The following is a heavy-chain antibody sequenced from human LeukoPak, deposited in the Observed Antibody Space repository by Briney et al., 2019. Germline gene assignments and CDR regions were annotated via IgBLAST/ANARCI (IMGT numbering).Heavy chain of an antibody. Sequence: PSETLSLTCTVSGGSISSSSYYWGWIRQPPGKGLEWVSAISGSGGSTYYADSVKGRFTISRDNSKNTLYLQMNSLRAEDTAVYYCARSRGYPTWGQGTLVTVSS. J-gene: IGHJ5*02. CDR3: ARSRGYPT. CDR1: GGSISSSSYY. CDR2: ISGSGGST. D-gene: IGHD5-18*01. V-gene: IGHV3-23*01.